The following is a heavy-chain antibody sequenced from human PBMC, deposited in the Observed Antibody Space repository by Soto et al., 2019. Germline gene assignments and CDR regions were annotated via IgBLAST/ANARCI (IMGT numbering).Heavy chain of an antibody. J-gene: IGHJ4*02. CDR2: IKQDGSEK. CDR1: GFTFSSYW. Sequence: GGSLRLSCAASGFTFSSYWMSWVRQAPGKGLEWVANIKQDGSEKYYVDSVKGRFTISRDNAKNSLYLQMNSLRAEDTTVYYCARERPAKYSRPQYYFDYWGKGTLVTVSS. D-gene: IGHD6-6*01. V-gene: IGHV3-7*01. CDR3: ARERPAKYSRPQYYFDY.